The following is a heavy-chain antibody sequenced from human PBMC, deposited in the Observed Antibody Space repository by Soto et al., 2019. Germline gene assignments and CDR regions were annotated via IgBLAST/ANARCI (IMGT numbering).Heavy chain of an antibody. D-gene: IGHD6-13*01. CDR1: GFTFSTYG. CDR2: MSYDGTKQ. V-gene: IGHV3-30*18. Sequence: QVQLVESGGGVFQPGRSLRLSCAASGFTFSTYGMHWVCQAPGKGLEWVAAMSYDGTKQYYVDSVKGRFTISRDNSRNTLFLQLNSLRDEDTAVYYCAKEYGSTWIDHWGQGTPVTVSS. J-gene: IGHJ4*02. CDR3: AKEYGSTWIDH.